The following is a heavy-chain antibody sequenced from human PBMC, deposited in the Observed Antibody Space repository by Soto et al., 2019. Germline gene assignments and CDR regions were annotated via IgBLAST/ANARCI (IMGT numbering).Heavy chain of an antibody. J-gene: IGHJ4*02. Sequence: QITLKESGPTLVKPTQTLTLTCTFSGFSFRSSGVAVGWFREPPGKALVWVAFICWDVDKRYSPALKSRITITKNTSNNQLVITMTNIDPVDTGPNYCAHRLSSSNAWGTFDYWGQGIVVTVSS. CDR2: ICWDVDK. D-gene: IGHD7-27*01. CDR1: GFSFRSSGVA. V-gene: IGHV2-5*02. CDR3: AHRLSSSNAWGTFDY.